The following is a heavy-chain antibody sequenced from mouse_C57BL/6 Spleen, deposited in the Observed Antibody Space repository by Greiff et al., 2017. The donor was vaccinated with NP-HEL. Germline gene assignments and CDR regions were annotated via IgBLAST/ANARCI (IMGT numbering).Heavy chain of an antibody. J-gene: IGHJ2*01. V-gene: IGHV1-50*01. D-gene: IGHD1-1*01. Sequence: QVQLQQPGAELVKPGASVKLSCKASGYTFTSYWMQWVKQRPGQGLEWIGEIDPSDSYTNYNQKFKGKATLTVDTSSSTAYMQLSSLTSEDSAVDYCARKGYGRIDYWGQGTTLTVSS. CDR3: ARKGYGRIDY. CDR1: GYTFTSYW. CDR2: IDPSDSYT.